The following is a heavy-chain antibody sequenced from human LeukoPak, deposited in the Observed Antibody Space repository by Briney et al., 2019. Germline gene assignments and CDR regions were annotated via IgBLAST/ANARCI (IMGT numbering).Heavy chain of an antibody. V-gene: IGHV1-8*01. CDR1: GYTFTSYD. D-gene: IGHD6-19*01. CDR3: ARGQVSSGWYWGSYYYYGMDV. J-gene: IGHJ6*02. Sequence: ASVKVSCKASGYTFTSYDINWVRQATGQGLEWMGWMNPNSGNTGYAQKFQGRVTMTRNTSISTAYMELSSLRSEDTAVYCCARGQVSSGWYWGSYYYYGMDVWGQGTTVTVSS. CDR2: MNPNSGNT.